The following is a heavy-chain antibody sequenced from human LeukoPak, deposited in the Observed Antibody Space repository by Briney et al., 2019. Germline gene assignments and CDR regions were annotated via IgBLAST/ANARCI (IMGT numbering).Heavy chain of an antibody. CDR1: GGAINSGGYY. CDR2: IYYSGGT. V-gene: IGHV4-31*03. Sequence: SESLSLTCTVSGGAINSGGYYWNWIRQHPGKDLEWIGYIYYSGGTYYNPSLKSRVTISLGKSRNQFSLKLSSVTAADTAVYYCARVAEYSYGQLDCWGQGALVTVSS. CDR3: ARVAEYSYGQLDC. D-gene: IGHD5-18*01. J-gene: IGHJ4*02.